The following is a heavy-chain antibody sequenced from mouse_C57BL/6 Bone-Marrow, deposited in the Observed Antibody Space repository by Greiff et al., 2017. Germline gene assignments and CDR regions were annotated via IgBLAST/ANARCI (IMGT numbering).Heavy chain of an antibody. D-gene: IGHD3-1*01. V-gene: IGHV1-19*01. J-gene: IGHJ4*01. CDR1: GYTFTDYY. Sequence: VQLQQSGPVLVKPGASVKMSCKASGYTFTDYYMNWVKQSHGKSLEWIGVINPYNGGTSYNQKFKGKATLTVDKSSSTAYMELNSLTSEDSAVSSCANGAREAMDYWGQGTSVTVSS. CDR2: INPYNGGT. CDR3: ANGAREAMDY.